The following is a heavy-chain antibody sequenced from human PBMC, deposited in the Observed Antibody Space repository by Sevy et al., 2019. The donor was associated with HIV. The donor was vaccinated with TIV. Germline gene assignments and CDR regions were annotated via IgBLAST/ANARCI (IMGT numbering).Heavy chain of an antibody. CDR2: IRYDGSYI. Sequence: GGSLRLSCAASGFTFSSYGMHWVHQAPGKGLEWVAFIRYDGSYIYDADSVKGRFTISRDNSKNTLYLQMSSLRAEDTAIYYCAKGQTGDYWGQGTLVTVSS. CDR3: AKGQTGDY. V-gene: IGHV3-30*02. J-gene: IGHJ4*02. CDR1: GFTFSSYG.